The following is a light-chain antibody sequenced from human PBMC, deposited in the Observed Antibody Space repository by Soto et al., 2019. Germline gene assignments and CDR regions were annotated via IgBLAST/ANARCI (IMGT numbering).Light chain of an antibody. CDR3: QQTSSTPYT. CDR2: TSG. CDR1: QRITTY. Sequence: IQMTQSPSSLSASVGDRVTITCRASQRITTYLNWYQQKPGEAPKLLISTSGTLQRGVPSRFSGSGSGTDFSLTIPALRPEDFATYFCQQTSSTPYTFGQGTKLEIK. V-gene: IGKV1-39*01. J-gene: IGKJ2*01.